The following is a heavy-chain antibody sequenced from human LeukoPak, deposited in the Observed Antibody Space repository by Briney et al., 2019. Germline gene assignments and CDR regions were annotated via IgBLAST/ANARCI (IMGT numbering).Heavy chain of an antibody. V-gene: IGHV4-4*09. CDR3: ARRLRQNLFDP. J-gene: IGHJ5*02. CDR1: GGSISSYY. D-gene: IGHD4-17*01. Sequence: PSETLSLTCTVSGGSISSYYWSWLRQPPGKGLEWIGYIYTSGSTNYNPSLKSRVTISVDTSKNQFSLKLSSVTAADTAVYYCARRLRQNLFDPWGQGTLVTVSS. CDR2: IYTSGST.